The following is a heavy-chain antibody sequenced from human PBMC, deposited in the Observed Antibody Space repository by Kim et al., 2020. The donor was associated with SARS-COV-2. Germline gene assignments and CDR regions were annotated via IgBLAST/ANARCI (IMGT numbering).Heavy chain of an antibody. Sequence: SETLSLTCTVSGGSISSGGYYWSWIRQHPGKGLEWIGYIYYSGSTYYNPSLKSRVTISVDTSKNQFSLKLSSVTAADTAVYYCARDRGDPAATYNWFDPWGQGTLVTVSS. J-gene: IGHJ5*02. CDR2: IYYSGST. CDR3: ARDRGDPAATYNWFDP. CDR1: GGSISSGGYY. V-gene: IGHV4-31*03. D-gene: IGHD2-15*01.